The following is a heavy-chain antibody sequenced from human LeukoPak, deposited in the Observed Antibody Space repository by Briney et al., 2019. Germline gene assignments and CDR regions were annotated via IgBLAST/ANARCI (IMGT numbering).Heavy chain of an antibody. V-gene: IGHV3-23*01. CDR3: ASAEGRT. D-gene: IGHD1-14*01. CDR1: GFTFSSYA. CDR2: ITETGGRT. Sequence: PGGSLRLSCAASGFTFSSYAMTWVRQAPGKGLEWVSAITETGGRTYYADSVKGRFTISRDNSKNTLYLQMNSLRAEDTAVYYCASAEGRTWGQGTLVTVSS. J-gene: IGHJ4*02.